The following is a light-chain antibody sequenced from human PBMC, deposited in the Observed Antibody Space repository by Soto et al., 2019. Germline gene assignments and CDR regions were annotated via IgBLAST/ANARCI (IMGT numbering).Light chain of an antibody. CDR2: EVS. CDR3: QSYDSSLSGGVV. Sequence: QSALTQPASVSGSPGQSITISCTGTSSDVGGYNYVSWYQQHPGKAPKLMIYEVSNRPSGVPDRFSGSKSGTSASLAITGLQAEDEADYYCQSYDSSLSGGVVFGGGTQLTVL. J-gene: IGLJ2*01. CDR1: SSDVGGYNY. V-gene: IGLV2-14*01.